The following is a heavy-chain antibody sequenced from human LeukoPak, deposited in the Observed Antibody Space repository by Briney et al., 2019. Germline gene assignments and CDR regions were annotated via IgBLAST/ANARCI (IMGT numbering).Heavy chain of an antibody. Sequence: SETLSLTCTVSGGSIRSYYWRWIWQPPGKGLEWIGYIYYSGSTNYNPSLKSRVTISVDTSKNQFSLKLSSVTAADTAVYYCARTSYSSRAFDYWGQGTLVTVSS. J-gene: IGHJ4*02. D-gene: IGHD6-13*01. V-gene: IGHV4-59*08. CDR1: GGSIRSYY. CDR3: ARTSYSSRAFDY. CDR2: IYYSGST.